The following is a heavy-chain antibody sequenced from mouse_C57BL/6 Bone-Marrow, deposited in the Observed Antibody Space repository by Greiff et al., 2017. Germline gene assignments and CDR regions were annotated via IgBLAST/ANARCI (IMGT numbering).Heavy chain of an antibody. V-gene: IGHV1-75*01. J-gene: IGHJ4*01. CDR1: GYTFTDYY. Sequence: QVQLQQSGPELVKPGASVKISCKASGYTFTDYYINWVKQRPGQGLEWIGWIFPGSGSTYYKEKFKGKATLTVEKSSSTAYMLLSSVISEDSAVYICARRGVITTVVTTDAMDYGGQGTSVTVSS. CDR3: ARRGVITTVVTTDAMDY. D-gene: IGHD1-1*01. CDR2: IFPGSGST.